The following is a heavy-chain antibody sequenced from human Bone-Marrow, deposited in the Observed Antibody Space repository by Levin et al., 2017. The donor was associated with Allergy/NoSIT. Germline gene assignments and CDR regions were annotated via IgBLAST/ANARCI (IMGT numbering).Heavy chain of an antibody. V-gene: IGHV4-39*01. D-gene: IGHD1-7*01. CDR3: ARKGAGTTLAFDF. CDR2: IYYNENT. J-gene: IGHJ4*02. CDR1: GGSIRSSRYY. Sequence: SETLSLTCTVSGGSIRSSRYYWGWIRQPPGKGLEWLGNIYYNENTYYNPSLKSRVNITGDTSKNQFSLKLSSVTAADTAVYYCARKGAGTTLAFDFWGQGTLVSVSS.